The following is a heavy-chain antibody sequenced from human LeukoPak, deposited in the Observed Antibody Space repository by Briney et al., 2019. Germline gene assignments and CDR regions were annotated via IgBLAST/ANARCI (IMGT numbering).Heavy chain of an antibody. V-gene: IGHV4-31*03. CDR3: ARVGYSGSYYFDY. Sequence: SQTLSLTCTVSGGSISSGGYYWSWIRQHPGKGLEWIGYIYYSGSTYYNPSLKSRVTISVDTSKNQFSLKLSSVTAADTAVYYSARVGYSGSYYFDYWGQGTLVTVSS. CDR2: IYYSGST. D-gene: IGHD1-26*01. J-gene: IGHJ4*02. CDR1: GGSISSGGYY.